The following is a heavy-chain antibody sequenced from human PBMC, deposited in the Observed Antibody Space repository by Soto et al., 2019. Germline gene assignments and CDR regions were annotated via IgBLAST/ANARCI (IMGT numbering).Heavy chain of an antibody. CDR1: GFTCSSYD. CDR2: ILVGGST. D-gene: IGHD4-17*01. V-gene: IGHV3-23*01. CDR3: ARNDYGDSSLIDY. J-gene: IGHJ4*02. Sequence: GGSLRLSCAASGFTCSSYDMSWVRQAPGKGLEWVSTILVGGSTHYPDSVKGRFTISRDNSKNTVFLQMNSLTAGDTAVYYCARNDYGDSSLIDYWGQGTLVTVSS.